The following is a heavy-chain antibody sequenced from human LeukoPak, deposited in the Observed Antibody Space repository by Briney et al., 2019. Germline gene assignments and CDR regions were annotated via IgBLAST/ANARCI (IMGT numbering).Heavy chain of an antibody. Sequence: SETLSLTCTVSGGSISSYYWGWIRQPPGKGLEWIGYIYYSGSTNYNPSLKSRVTISVDTSKNQFSLKLSSVTAADTAVYYCANNYYDSSGYPPLAFDIWGQGTMVTVSS. D-gene: IGHD3-22*01. V-gene: IGHV4-59*01. CDR1: GGSISSYY. J-gene: IGHJ3*02. CDR2: IYYSGST. CDR3: ANNYYDSSGYPPLAFDI.